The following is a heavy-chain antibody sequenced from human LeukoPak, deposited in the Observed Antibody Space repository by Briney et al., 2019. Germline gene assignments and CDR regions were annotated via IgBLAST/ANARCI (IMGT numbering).Heavy chain of an antibody. CDR1: GYTFTDYA. J-gene: IGHJ5*02. CDR2: INAGNGNT. V-gene: IGHV1-3*01. CDR3: ARRLGYCSGGSCGTGGWFDP. D-gene: IGHD2-15*01. Sequence: ASVKVSCKASGYTFTDYALHWVRQVPGQRLEWMGWINAGNGNTKYSQKFQGRATITRDTSASTAYMELSSPRSEDTAVYYCARRLGYCSGGSCGTGGWFDPWGQGTLVTVSS.